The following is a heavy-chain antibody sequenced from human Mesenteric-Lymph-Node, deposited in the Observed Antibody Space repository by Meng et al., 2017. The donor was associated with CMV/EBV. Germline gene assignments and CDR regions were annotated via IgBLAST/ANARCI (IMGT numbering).Heavy chain of an antibody. CDR1: GFTFNNAW. CDR3: TTDGAAFGSKWPIAY. CDR2: VKSETDGGTT. J-gene: IGHJ4*02. Sequence: GESLKISCATSGFTFNNAWMTWVRQAPGKRLEWVGRVKSETDGGTTDYAAPVKGRFTISRDDSTNTLYLQVNSLKIEDTAIYYCTTDGAAFGSKWPIAYWGQGTRVTVSS. D-gene: IGHD3-3*01. V-gene: IGHV3-15*01.